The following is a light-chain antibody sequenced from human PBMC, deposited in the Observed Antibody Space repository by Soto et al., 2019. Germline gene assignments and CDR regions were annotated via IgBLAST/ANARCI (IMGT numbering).Light chain of an antibody. V-gene: IGKV3-20*01. CDR2: GAS. Sequence: EIVLTQSPGTRSLSPGERATLSCRASQSYSSSYLAWYQQKPGQAPRLLIYGASSRATGIPDRFSGSGSGTDFTLTISRLEPEDFAVYYCQQYGSSHYTFGQGTKLEIK. CDR1: QSYSSSY. CDR3: QQYGSSHYT. J-gene: IGKJ2*01.